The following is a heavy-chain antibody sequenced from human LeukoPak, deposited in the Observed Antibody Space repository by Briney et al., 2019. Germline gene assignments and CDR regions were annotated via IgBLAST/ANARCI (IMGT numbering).Heavy chain of an antibody. V-gene: IGHV4-38-2*02. D-gene: IGHD3-3*01. J-gene: IGHJ4*02. CDR3: ARDRGFWSGYSNDY. Sequence: PGGSLRLSCAASGFTFSSYSMNWVRQAPGKGLEWTGSIYHSGITYYNPSLKSRVTISVDTYKNQFSLKLSSVTAADTAVYYCARDRGFWSGYSNDYWGQGTLVTVSS. CDR1: GFTFSSYS. CDR2: IYHSGIT.